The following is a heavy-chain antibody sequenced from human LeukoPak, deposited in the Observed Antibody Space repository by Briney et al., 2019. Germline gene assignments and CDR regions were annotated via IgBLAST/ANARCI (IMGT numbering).Heavy chain of an antibody. Sequence: GGSLRLSCAASGFTFSSYVMSWVRQAPGKGLEWVSTISGSGGSTYYADSVKGRFTVSRDNSKDTLYLQMNSLTADDTAVYYCANPRWFGELRGPFTYWGQGTLVTVSS. CDR3: ANPRWFGELRGPFTY. J-gene: IGHJ4*02. D-gene: IGHD3-10*01. CDR1: GFTFSSYV. V-gene: IGHV3-23*01. CDR2: ISGSGGST.